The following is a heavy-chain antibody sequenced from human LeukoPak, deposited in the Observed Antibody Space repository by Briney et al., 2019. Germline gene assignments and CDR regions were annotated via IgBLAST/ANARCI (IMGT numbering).Heavy chain of an antibody. CDR2: INPNSGGT. Sequence: ASVKVSCKASGYTFTGYYMHWVRQAPGQGLEWMGWINPNSGGTNYAQKFRGRVTMTRDTSISTAYMELSRLRSDDTAVYYCARDCRSGSYHLYYYYMDVWGKGTTVTVSS. D-gene: IGHD1-26*01. CDR1: GYTFTGYY. CDR3: ARDCRSGSYHLYYYYMDV. J-gene: IGHJ6*03. V-gene: IGHV1-2*02.